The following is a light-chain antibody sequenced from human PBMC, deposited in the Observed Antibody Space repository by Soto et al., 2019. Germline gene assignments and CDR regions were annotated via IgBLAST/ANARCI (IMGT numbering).Light chain of an antibody. Sequence: NFMLTQPHSVSDSPGKTVIISCTRSSGSIASNYVQWYQQRPGSSPTTVIYEDNQRPSGVPDRFSGSIDSSSNSASLTISGLETEDEADYFCQSYDANNQVFGGGTKVTV. CDR3: QSYDANNQV. V-gene: IGLV6-57*01. CDR2: EDN. J-gene: IGLJ3*02. CDR1: SGSIASNY.